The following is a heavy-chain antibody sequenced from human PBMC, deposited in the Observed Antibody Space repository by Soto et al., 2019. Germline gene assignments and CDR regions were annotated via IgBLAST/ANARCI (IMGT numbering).Heavy chain of an antibody. Sequence: QITLKESGPTLVKPTQTLTLTCTFSGFSLSTGGMGVGWIRQPPGKALEWLALIYWDGDRRYRPSLMSRLTTAKDTFKNLLVLTMTNMDPVDTATYYCVHSRCGGDCLQSYSSHYYYGMDIWGQGTTVTVSS. CDR3: VHSRCGGDCLQSYSSHYYYGMDI. CDR2: IYWDGDR. D-gene: IGHD2-21*02. J-gene: IGHJ6*02. CDR1: GFSLSTGGMG. V-gene: IGHV2-5*02.